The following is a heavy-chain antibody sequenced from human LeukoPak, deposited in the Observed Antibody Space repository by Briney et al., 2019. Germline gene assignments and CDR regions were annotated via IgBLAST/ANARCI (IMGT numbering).Heavy chain of an antibody. V-gene: IGHV4-38-2*02. CDR3: AREGSRSGNYPDHWFDP. Sequence: SETLSLTCAVSGYSISSGFHWGWIRQPPGKELEWIGTIYRSGSTYYNPSLKSRVTISVDRSKNQFSLNLNSVTAADTAVYYCAREGSRSGNYPDHWFDPWGQGTLVTVSS. CDR2: IYRSGST. D-gene: IGHD1-26*01. J-gene: IGHJ5*02. CDR1: GYSISSGFH.